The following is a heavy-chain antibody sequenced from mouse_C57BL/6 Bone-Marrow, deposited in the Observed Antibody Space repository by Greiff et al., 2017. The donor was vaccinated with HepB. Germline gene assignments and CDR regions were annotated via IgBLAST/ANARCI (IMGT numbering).Heavy chain of an antibody. CDR3: ASLRRDWYFEV. CDR1: GYTFTSYW. D-gene: IGHD2-12*01. Sequence: QVQLQQPGAELVRPGSSVKLSCKASGYTFTSYWMDWVKQRPGQGLEWIGNIYPSDSETHYNQKFKDKATLTVDKSSSTAYMQLSSLTSEDSAVYYCASLRRDWYFEVWGRGTTVTVSS. CDR2: IYPSDSET. V-gene: IGHV1-61*01. J-gene: IGHJ1*03.